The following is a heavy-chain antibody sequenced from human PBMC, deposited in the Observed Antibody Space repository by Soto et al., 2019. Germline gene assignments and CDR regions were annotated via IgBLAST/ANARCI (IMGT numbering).Heavy chain of an antibody. Sequence: GGSLRLSCSASVFTFSSYAMSWVRQAPGKGLEWVSAISGSGGSTYYADSVKGRFTISRDNSKNTLYLQMNSLRAEDTAVYYCAKVVYVVVVAAYYFDYWGQGYLVTVSS. CDR3: AKVVYVVVVAAYYFDY. CDR1: VFTFSSYA. J-gene: IGHJ4*02. D-gene: IGHD2-15*01. CDR2: ISGSGGST. V-gene: IGHV3-23*01.